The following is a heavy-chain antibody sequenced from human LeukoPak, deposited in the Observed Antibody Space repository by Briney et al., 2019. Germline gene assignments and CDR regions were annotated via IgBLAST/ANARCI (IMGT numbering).Heavy chain of an antibody. CDR2: INPNSGGT. J-gene: IGHJ5*02. D-gene: IGHD3-16*01. CDR1: GYXFTDYY. CDR3: AKEGEGFDP. Sequence: ASVKVSCKASGYXFTDYYIHWVRQAPGQGLEWMGWINPNSGGTNYALKFQGRVTMTRDTSISTAYMELSRLRSDDTAVYYCAKEGEGFDPWGQGTLVTVSS. V-gene: IGHV1-2*02.